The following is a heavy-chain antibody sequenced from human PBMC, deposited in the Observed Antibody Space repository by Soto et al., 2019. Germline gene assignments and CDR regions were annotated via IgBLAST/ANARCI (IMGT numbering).Heavy chain of an antibody. CDR2: IYPGDSDT. CDR1: GYSFTSYW. V-gene: IGHV5-51*01. D-gene: IGHD3-22*01. Sequence: GESLKISCKVSGYSFTSYWIGGVRQMPGKGLEWMGIIYPGDSDTRYSPSFQGQVTISADKSISTAYLQWSSLKASDTAMYYCARLVVILDDAFDIWGQGTMVTVSS. J-gene: IGHJ3*02. CDR3: ARLVVILDDAFDI.